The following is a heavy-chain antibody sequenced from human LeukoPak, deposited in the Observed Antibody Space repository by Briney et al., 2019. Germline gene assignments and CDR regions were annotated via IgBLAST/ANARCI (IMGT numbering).Heavy chain of an antibody. V-gene: IGHV3-74*01. CDR3: IRGSGGWAY. CDR1: GFTFRSYW. D-gene: IGHD2-15*01. CDR2: INGDGSTT. J-gene: IGHJ4*02. Sequence: GGSLRLSCDASGFTFRSYWMHWVRQAPGKGLVWVSGINGDGSTTAYADSVRGRFTISRANATTTLYLQLHSLRDEDPAVYYFIRGSGGWAYWGQGTMVTVSS.